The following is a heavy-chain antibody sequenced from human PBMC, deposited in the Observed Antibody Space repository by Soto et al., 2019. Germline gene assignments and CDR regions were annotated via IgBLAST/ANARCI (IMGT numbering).Heavy chain of an antibody. CDR1: GFTFSNYG. V-gene: IGHV3-33*01. J-gene: IGHJ2*01. CDR2: IWRDGSTK. CDR3: ARDWYFDSSGYRYWYFDL. Sequence: QVQLVESGGGVVQPGRSLRLSCEASGFTFSNYGMHWVRQAPGKGLEWVTLIWRDGSTKYYADSVKGRFTISRDNSKNTLYLQMNSLRVEDTAVYYCARDWYFDSSGYRYWYFDLWGRGTLVTVPS. D-gene: IGHD3-22*01.